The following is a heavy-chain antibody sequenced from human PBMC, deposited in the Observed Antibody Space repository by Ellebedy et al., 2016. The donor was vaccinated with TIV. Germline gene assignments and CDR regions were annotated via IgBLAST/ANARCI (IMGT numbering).Heavy chain of an antibody. CDR3: SRDEVTGTDY. V-gene: IGHV3-21*06. J-gene: IGHJ4*02. D-gene: IGHD1-14*01. Sequence: GESLKISCAASGFTFRTYSLNWFRQAPGQGLEWVSSISSSSQYIYYADSVKGRFIIARDNAKNSLYLEMKSLRVEDTAVYFCSRDEVTGTDYWGQGTLVTVSS. CDR1: GFTFRTYS. CDR2: ISSSSQYI.